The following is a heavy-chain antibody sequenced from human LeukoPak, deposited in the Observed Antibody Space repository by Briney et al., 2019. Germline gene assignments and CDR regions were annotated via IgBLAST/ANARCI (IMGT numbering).Heavy chain of an antibody. CDR3: ARAPGSSGDY. Sequence: SETLSLTCTVSGGSISSGSYYWSWIRQPAGKGLEWIGRIYTSGSTNYNPSLKSRVTISVDTSKNQFSLKLSSVTAADTAVYYCARAPGSSGDYWGQGTLVTVSS. D-gene: IGHD6-6*01. J-gene: IGHJ4*02. V-gene: IGHV4-61*02. CDR2: IYTSGST. CDR1: GGSISSGSYY.